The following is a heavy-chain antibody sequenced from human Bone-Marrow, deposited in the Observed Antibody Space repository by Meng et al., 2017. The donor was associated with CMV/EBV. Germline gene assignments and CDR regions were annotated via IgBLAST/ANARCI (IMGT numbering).Heavy chain of an antibody. CDR1: EFTLSSYS. CDR2: ISYDGSNE. CDR3: ARDPGWLRYCGGDCYWS. V-gene: IGHV3-30*04. J-gene: IGHJ4*02. D-gene: IGHD2-21*01. Sequence: GESLKISCVVSEFTLSSYSTHWVRQAPGKGLEWMALISYDGSNEYYADSVKGRFTISRDNSKNTLYLQMNSLRVEDAGVYYCARDPGWLRYCGGDCYWSWGQGTLVTVSS.